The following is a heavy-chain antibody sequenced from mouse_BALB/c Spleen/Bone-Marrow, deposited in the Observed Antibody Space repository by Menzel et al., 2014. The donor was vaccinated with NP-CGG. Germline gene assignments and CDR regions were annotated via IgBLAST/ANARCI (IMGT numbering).Heavy chain of an antibody. CDR2: IDPANGNT. D-gene: IGHD4-1*01. CDR3: ARWEYYAMDY. CDR1: SLNIKDTY. J-gene: IGHJ4*01. Sequence: EVQLQQSGAELVKPGASVKLSCTASSLNIKDTYMHWVKQRPEQGLEWIGRIDPANGNTKYDPKFQGKATITADTSSNTAYLQLSSLTSEDTAVYYCARWEYYAMDYWGQGTSVTVSS. V-gene: IGHV14-3*02.